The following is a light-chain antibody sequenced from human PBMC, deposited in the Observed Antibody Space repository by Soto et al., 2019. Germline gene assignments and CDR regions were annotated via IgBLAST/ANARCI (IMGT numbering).Light chain of an antibody. CDR2: GAS. CDR1: RTINNF. CDR3: QESSSTPYI. Sequence: DIQMTQSPSSLSASVGDRVTITCRASRTINNFLSWYQQKPGKPPKLLIYGASRLQSGVPSRVSGSGSGTYFILTISDLPTEDVAFYFCQESSSTPYIFGQGTKLEVK. J-gene: IGKJ2*01. V-gene: IGKV1-39*01.